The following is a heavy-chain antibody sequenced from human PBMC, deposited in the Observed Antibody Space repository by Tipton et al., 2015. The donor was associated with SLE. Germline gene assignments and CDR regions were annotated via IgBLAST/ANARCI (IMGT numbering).Heavy chain of an antibody. J-gene: IGHJ4*02. Sequence: TLSLTCTVSGGSISSGGYYWSWRRQHPGKGLEWIGYISYSGSTYYNPSLKSRVNISVDTYKNQFSLKVNSVTAADTAVYYCARAKVGIRGVTAFEDYWGQGTLVTVSS. CDR1: GGSISSGGYY. V-gene: IGHV4-31*03. D-gene: IGHD3-10*01. CDR2: ISYSGST. CDR3: ARAKVGIRGVTAFEDY.